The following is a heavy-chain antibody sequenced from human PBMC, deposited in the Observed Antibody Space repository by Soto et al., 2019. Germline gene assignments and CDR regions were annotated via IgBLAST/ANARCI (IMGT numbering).Heavy chain of an antibody. D-gene: IGHD2-15*01. V-gene: IGHV3-30*18. CDR3: AKDLVY. CDR2: ISYDGSNK. Sequence: GGSLRLSCAASGFTFSSYGMHWVRQAPGKGLEWVAVISYDGSNKYYADSVKGRFTISRDNSKNTLYLQMNSLRAEDTAVYYCAKDLVYWVQGTLVTVSS. J-gene: IGHJ4*02. CDR1: GFTFSSYG.